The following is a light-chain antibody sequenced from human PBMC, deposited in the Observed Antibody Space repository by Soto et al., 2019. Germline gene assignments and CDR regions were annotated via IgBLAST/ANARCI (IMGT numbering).Light chain of an antibody. Sequence: QSVLTQPASVSGSPGQSITLSCTGTSSDIGGYDYVSWYQRHPGKAPKLIIYDVNNRPSGVSNRVSGSKSGNTASLTISGLQAEDEADYYCTSYAGGSSHVVFGGGTKLTVL. CDR3: TSYAGGSSHVV. V-gene: IGLV2-14*01. CDR1: SSDIGGYDY. CDR2: DVN. J-gene: IGLJ2*01.